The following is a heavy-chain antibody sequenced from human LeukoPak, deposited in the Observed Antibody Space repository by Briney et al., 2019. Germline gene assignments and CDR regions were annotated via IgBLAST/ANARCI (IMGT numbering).Heavy chain of an antibody. CDR3: ARAPGWYDSSGYYLEFFDY. CDR1: GFTFNSNA. D-gene: IGHD3-22*01. Sequence: GGSLRLSCAASGFTFNSNAMSWVRQAPGKGLEWVPTISGSGSRTYYADSVKGRFTISRDNSKNTLYLQMNSLRAEDTAVYSCARAPGWYDSSGYYLEFFDYWGQGTLVTVSS. V-gene: IGHV3-23*01. J-gene: IGHJ4*02. CDR2: ISGSGSRT.